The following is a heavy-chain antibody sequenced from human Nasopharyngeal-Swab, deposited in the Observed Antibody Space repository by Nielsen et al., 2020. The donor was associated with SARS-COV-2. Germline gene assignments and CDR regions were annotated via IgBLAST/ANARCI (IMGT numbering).Heavy chain of an antibody. V-gene: IGHV4-61*01. J-gene: IGHJ6*02. CDR2: IYYSGSP. D-gene: IGHD3-16*01. CDR1: GGSVRSDFYY. Sequence: SETLSLTCTVSGGSVRSDFYYWSWIRQPPGKGLEWIGHIYYSGSPNYNPSLKSRVTISVDTSKNQFSLQLNSVTPEDTAVYYCARGLLGEFPGGMDVWGQGTTVTVSS. CDR3: ARGLLGEFPGGMDV.